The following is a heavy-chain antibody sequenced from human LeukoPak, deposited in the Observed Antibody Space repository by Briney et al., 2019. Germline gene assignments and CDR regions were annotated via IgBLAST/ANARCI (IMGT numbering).Heavy chain of an antibody. CDR1: GGSISSYY. CDR2: IYYSGST. Sequence: SETLSLTCTVSGGSISSYYWTWIRQPPGKGLEWIGSIYYSGSTYYNPSLKSRVTISVDTSKNQFSLKLSTVTAADTAVYYCARVLQNGYKQNWFDPWGQGTLVTVSS. V-gene: IGHV4-39*01. J-gene: IGHJ5*02. CDR3: ARVLQNGYKQNWFDP. D-gene: IGHD5-24*01.